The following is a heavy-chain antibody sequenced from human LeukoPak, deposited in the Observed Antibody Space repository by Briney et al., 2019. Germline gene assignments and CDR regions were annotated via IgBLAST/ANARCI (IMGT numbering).Heavy chain of an antibody. J-gene: IGHJ6*02. CDR3: ARGGPRGIYYYYGMDV. V-gene: IGHV4-34*01. Sequence: SETLSLTCAVYGGSFSGYYWSWIRQPPGEGLEWIGEINHSGSTNYNPSLKSRVTISVDTSKNQFSLKLSSVTAADTAVYYCARGGPRGIYYYYGMDVWGQGTTVTVSS. D-gene: IGHD3-16*01. CDR2: INHSGST. CDR1: GGSFSGYY.